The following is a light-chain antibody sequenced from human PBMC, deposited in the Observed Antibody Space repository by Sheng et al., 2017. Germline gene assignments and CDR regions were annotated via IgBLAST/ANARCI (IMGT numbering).Light chain of an antibody. CDR1: QSVGTK. J-gene: IGKJ1*01. V-gene: IGKV3-15*01. CDR2: GAS. CDR3: QQYNDWPPWT. Sequence: ETVMTQSPATLSVSPGERATLSCRASQSVGTKLAWYQQKPGQAPRLLIYGASTRATGIPARFSGSGSGTEFTLTVSSLQSEDFAIYFCQQYNDWPPWTFGQGTKVEIK.